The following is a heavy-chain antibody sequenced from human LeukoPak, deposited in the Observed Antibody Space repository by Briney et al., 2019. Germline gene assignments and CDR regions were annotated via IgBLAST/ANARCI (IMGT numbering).Heavy chain of an antibody. D-gene: IGHD4-17*01. Sequence: GASVKVSCKASGYTFTGYYMHWVRQAPGQGLEWMGRIIPILGIANYAQKFQGRVTITADKSTSTAYMELSSLRSEDTAVYYCASRGPYGADFDYWGQGTLVTVSS. CDR3: ASRGPYGADFDY. CDR1: GYTFTGYY. V-gene: IGHV1-69*02. CDR2: IIPILGIA. J-gene: IGHJ4*02.